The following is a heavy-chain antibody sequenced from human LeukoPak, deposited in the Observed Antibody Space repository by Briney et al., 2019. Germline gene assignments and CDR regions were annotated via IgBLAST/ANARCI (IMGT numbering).Heavy chain of an antibody. CDR3: ARGGIAAAGFDY. V-gene: IGHV1-8*02. J-gene: IGHJ4*02. CDR2: MNPNSGNT. D-gene: IGHD6-13*01. CDR1: GGTFSSYA. Sequence: GASVKVSCKASGGTFSSYAISWVRQAPGQGLEWMGWMNPNSGNTGYAQKFQGRVTMTRNTSISTAYMELSSLRSEDTAVYYCARGGIAAAGFDYWGQGTLVTVSS.